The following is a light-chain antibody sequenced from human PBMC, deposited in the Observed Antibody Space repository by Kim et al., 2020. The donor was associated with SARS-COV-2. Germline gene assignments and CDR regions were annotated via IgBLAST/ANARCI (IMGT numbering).Light chain of an antibody. Sequence: PGQTASLTCAGDKLGDKYACWYQQKPGQSPVLVIYQDSKRPSGLPERFSGSNSGNTATLTISGTQAMDEADYYCQAWDSSTSNVVFGGGTQLTVL. CDR3: QAWDSSTSNVV. CDR2: QDS. CDR1: KLGDKY. J-gene: IGLJ2*01. V-gene: IGLV3-1*01.